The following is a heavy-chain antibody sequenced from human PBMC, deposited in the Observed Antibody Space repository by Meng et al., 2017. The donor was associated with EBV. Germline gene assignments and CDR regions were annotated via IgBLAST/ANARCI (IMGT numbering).Heavy chain of an antibody. CDR2: LHHSGST. Sequence: QVQLQQWGAGLLKPSEPLSLTCAVYGGSVNGYFWSWIRPPPGKGLELIGELHHSGSTNYNPSLKSRLRISVDTSKNQFSLNLTSVTAADTAVYYCARVSPKRYFDYLAPPDYWGQGTLVTVSS. D-gene: IGHD3-9*01. V-gene: IGHV4-34*01. CDR1: GGSVNGYF. CDR3: ARVSPKRYFDYLAPPDY. J-gene: IGHJ4*02.